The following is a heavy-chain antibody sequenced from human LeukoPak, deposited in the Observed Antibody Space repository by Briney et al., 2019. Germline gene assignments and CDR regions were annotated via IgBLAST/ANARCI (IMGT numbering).Heavy chain of an antibody. CDR3: ARALRGVVVALPFDY. CDR2: INPKSGGT. Sequence: ASVKVSCKASGYSFTDYYIHWVRQAPGQGPEWMGWINPKSGGTNYAQRLKRRVTMTRDTSMNTAYMELSRLRSDDTAVYYRARALRGVVVALPFDYWGQGTLVTVSS. D-gene: IGHD3-10*01. CDR1: GYSFTDYY. J-gene: IGHJ4*02. V-gene: IGHV1-2*02.